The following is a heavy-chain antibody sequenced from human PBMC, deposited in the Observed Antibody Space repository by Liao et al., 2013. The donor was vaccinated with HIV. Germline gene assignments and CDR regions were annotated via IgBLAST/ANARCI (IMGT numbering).Heavy chain of an antibody. D-gene: IGHD5-12*01. Sequence: QLHLQESGPGLVKPSETLSLTCTVSGGSIFSTSYYWGWIRQPPGKGLEWIGSIYYSGSTNYNPSLKSRVTISVDTSKNQFSLKLSSVTAADTAVYYCARSEGGYDPFDYWGQGTLVTVSS. CDR2: IYYSGST. CDR1: GGSIFSTSYY. CDR3: ARSEGGYDPFDY. J-gene: IGHJ4*02. V-gene: IGHV4-39*07.